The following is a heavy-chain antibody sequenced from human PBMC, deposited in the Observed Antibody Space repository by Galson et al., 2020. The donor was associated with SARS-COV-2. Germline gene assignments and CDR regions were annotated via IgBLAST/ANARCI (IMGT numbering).Heavy chain of an antibody. D-gene: IGHD4-17*01. Sequence: GGSLRLSCAASGFTFSSYGMPWVRQAPGKGLEWVAVISYDGSNKYYADSVKGRFTISRDNSKNTLYLQMNSLRAEDTAVYYCAKDGGAHDYGDHFDYWGQGTLFIVSS. V-gene: IGHV3-30*18. J-gene: IGHJ4*02. CDR2: ISYDGSNK. CDR1: GFTFSSYG. CDR3: AKDGGAHDYGDHFDY.